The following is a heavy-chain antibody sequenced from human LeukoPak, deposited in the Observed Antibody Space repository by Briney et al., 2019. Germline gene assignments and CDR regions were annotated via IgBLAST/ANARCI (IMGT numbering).Heavy chain of an antibody. V-gene: IGHV3-48*02. CDR3: ASDRGTGFKNDFDY. CDR2: ISSSSNTI. Sequence: GGSLRLSCAAAGFTFSSYSMNWVRQAPGKGLEWVSYISSSSNTIYYADSVKGRFTISRDNAKSSLYLQMNSLTDEDTAEYYCASDRGTGFKNDFDYWGQGTLVTVSP. J-gene: IGHJ4*02. CDR1: GFTFSSYS. D-gene: IGHD7-27*01.